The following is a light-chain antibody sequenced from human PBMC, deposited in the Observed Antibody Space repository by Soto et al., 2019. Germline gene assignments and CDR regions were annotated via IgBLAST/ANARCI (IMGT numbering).Light chain of an antibody. CDR1: QSVSTW. CDR2: DAS. J-gene: IGKJ1*01. CDR3: QQYYNYWT. V-gene: IGKV1-5*01. Sequence: DIQMTQSPSTLSASVGDRVTSTCRASQSVSTWLAWYQQRPGKPPKLLIYDASSLQSGVPSKFSGGGSGTEFTLTISSLQPDDFATYYCQQYYNYWTFGQGTKVDIK.